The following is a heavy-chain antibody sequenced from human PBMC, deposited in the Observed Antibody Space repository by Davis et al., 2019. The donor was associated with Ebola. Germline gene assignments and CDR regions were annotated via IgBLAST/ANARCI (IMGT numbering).Heavy chain of an antibody. CDR2: LYSAGAS. D-gene: IGHD3-22*01. CDR1: GFTISSSY. CDR3: ARDPSSYDSAGWGF. V-gene: IGHV3-53*01. J-gene: IGHJ4*02. Sequence: PGGSLTLSCAASGFTISSSYMSWVCRAPGEGLEWVSSLYSAGASYYADFVKGRFTVTRDASKNTLYLQMNSLRAEDTAVYYCARDPSSYDSAGWGFWGQGTLVTVSS.